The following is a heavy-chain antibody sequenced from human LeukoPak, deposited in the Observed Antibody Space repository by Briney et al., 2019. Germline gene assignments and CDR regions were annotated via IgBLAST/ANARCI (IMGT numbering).Heavy chain of an antibody. CDR2: INSDGSWT. V-gene: IGHV3-74*01. CDR1: GNYW. CDR3: VSFYETY. D-gene: IGHD2/OR15-2a*01. J-gene: IGHJ4*02. Sequence: GGSLRLSCAASGNYWMHWVRQAPRKGLVWVSHINSDGSWTSYADSVKGRFTISKDNAKNTVYLQMNSLRAEDTAVYYCVSFYETYWGRGTLVTVSS.